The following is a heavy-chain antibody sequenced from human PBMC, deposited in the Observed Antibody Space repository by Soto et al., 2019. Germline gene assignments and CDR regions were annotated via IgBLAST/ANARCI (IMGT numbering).Heavy chain of an antibody. Sequence: QVQLVQSGAEVKKPGASVKVSCKASGYTFTSYGISWVRQAPGQGLEWMGWISAYNGNTNYAQKLQGRVTMTTDTSTSTAYMELRGLRSDDTAVYYCVADCSSTSCYYYGMDVWGQGTTVTVSS. CDR2: ISAYNGNT. D-gene: IGHD2-2*01. CDR1: GYTFTSYG. V-gene: IGHV1-18*04. J-gene: IGHJ6*02. CDR3: VADCSSTSCYYYGMDV.